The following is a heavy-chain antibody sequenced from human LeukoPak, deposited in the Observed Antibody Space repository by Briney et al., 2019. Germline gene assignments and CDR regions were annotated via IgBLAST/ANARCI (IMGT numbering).Heavy chain of an antibody. CDR1: GGTFSSYA. CDR3: ARLSSQAPYFDY. V-gene: IGHV1-69*05. D-gene: IGHD6-6*01. Sequence: ASVKVSCKASGGTFSSYAISWVRQAPGQGLEWMGGIIPIFGTANYAQKFQGRVTITTDESTSTAYMELSSLRSEDTAVYYCARLSSQAPYFDYWGQGTLVTVSS. CDR2: IIPIFGTA. J-gene: IGHJ4*02.